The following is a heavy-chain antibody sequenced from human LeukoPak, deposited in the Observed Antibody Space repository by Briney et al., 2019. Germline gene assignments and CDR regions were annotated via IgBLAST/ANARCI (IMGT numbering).Heavy chain of an antibody. V-gene: IGHV4-61*02. CDR2: VYSSGST. J-gene: IGHJ5*01. CDR1: GGSINSGLYY. CDR3: ASEGRGPVIYNWFDS. Sequence: SETLSLTCTVSGGSINSGLYYWSWIRQSAGQGLEWIGRVYSSGSTNYNPSLKGRVTISVDTLKNQFSLMVRSVTAADTAVYYCASEGRGPVIYNWFDSWGRGVLVTVSS. D-gene: IGHD3-10*01.